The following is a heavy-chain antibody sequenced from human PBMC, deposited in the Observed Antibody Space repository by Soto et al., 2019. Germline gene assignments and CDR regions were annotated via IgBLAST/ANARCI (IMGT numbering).Heavy chain of an antibody. V-gene: IGHV3-20*04. CDR3: VRALTLTDS. Sequence: EVQLVESGGGVVRPGGCLRLSCAASGFTFDDYGMSWVRQAPRKGLEWVSGLNWNGASTGYAGSVQGRFTISRDKPKNSLYLQMNSLRAEDTALYYCVRALTLTDSWGQGTLVTVSS. CDR2: LNWNGAST. J-gene: IGHJ4*02. CDR1: GFTFDDYG.